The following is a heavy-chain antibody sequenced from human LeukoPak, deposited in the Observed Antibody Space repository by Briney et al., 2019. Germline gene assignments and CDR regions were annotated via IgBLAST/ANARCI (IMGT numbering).Heavy chain of an antibody. V-gene: IGHV4-38-2*01. CDR2: IYRSGST. CDR3: ASTTVRSGY. D-gene: IGHD4-17*01. CDR1: GFTFSSHSM. J-gene: IGHJ4*02. Sequence: GSLRLSCAASGFTFSSHSMNWVRQAPGKGLEWIGSIYRSGSTYYNPSLKSRVTISLDTSKNQYSLKLTSVTAADTAVYYCASTTVRSGYWGQGTLVTVSS.